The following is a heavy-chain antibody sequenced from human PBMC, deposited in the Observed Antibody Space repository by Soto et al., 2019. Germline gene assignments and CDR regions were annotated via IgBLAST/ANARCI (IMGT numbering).Heavy chain of an antibody. CDR2: ISSSGAFI. CDR3: ARGGFLEWLSYNWFDP. J-gene: IGHJ5*02. CDR1: GFAFSFYT. Sequence: GGSLRLSCSASGFAFSFYTMSWFRQAPGGGLEWVSTISSSGAFIYYADSVEGRFTISRDNAENSLFLQMNSLRSEDTAVYYCARGGFLEWLSYNWFDPWGQGTLVTVSS. V-gene: IGHV3-21*04. D-gene: IGHD3-3*01.